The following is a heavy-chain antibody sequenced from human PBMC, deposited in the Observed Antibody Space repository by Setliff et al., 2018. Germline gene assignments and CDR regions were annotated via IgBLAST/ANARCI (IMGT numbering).Heavy chain of an antibody. D-gene: IGHD3-22*01. CDR3: ARAPRYFDPTGSYFDF. J-gene: IGHJ4*02. CDR2: IYDGQIT. CDR1: DDSISLYY. V-gene: IGHV4-59*12. Sequence: PSETLSLTCSVSDDSISLYYWTWIRQPPGKGLEWIGYIYDGQITNYNPSLKSRVTISVDTSKNQFSLKLTSVTAADTAVYYCARAPRYFDPTGSYFDFWGQGALVTVSS.